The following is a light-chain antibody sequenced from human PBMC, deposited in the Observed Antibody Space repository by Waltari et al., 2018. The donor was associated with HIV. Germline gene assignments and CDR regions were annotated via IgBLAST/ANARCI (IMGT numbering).Light chain of an antibody. CDR2: DAS. Sequence: EIVLTQSPATLSLSPGERATLPCRASQSVSTHLAWYQQKPGQAPRLLIYDASNRATGSPARFSGSGSGTDFTLTISSLEPEDFAIYYCQQRSNWPPVTFGGGTKVEIK. CDR1: QSVSTH. V-gene: IGKV3-11*01. J-gene: IGKJ4*01. CDR3: QQRSNWPPVT.